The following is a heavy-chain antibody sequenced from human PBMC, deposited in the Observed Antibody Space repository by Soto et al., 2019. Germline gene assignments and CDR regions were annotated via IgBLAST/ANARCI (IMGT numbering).Heavy chain of an antibody. D-gene: IGHD2-15*01. J-gene: IGHJ4*02. CDR3: ARGYCSGGSCYYYFDY. CDR2: INPNSGGT. CDR1: GYTFTGYY. V-gene: IGHV1-2*04. Sequence: ASVKVSCKASGYTFTGYYMHWVRQAPGQGLEWMGWINPNSGGTNYAQKFQGWVTMTRGTSISTAYMELSRLRSDDTAVYYCARGYCSGGSCYYYFDYWGQGTLVTVSS.